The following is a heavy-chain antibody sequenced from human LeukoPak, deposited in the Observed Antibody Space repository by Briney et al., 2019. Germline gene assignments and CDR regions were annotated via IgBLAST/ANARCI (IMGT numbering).Heavy chain of an antibody. CDR1: GGSISSSNYY. CDR2: IYTSEST. V-gene: IGHV4-61*02. CDR3: ARGLWFGDETPPYFDY. J-gene: IGHJ4*02. D-gene: IGHD3-10*01. Sequence: SQTLSLTCSVSGGSISSSNYYWSWIRQPAGRGLEWIGRIYTSESTNYNPSLKSRVTISVDTSRNQFSLKLSSVTAADTAVYYCARGLWFGDETPPYFDYWGQGILVTASS.